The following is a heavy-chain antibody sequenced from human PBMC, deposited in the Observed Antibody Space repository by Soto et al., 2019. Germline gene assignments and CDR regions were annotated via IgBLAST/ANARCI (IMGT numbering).Heavy chain of an antibody. D-gene: IGHD4-17*01. CDR2: VYYTGSA. V-gene: IGHV4-59*01. CDR1: GGSISSYY. CDR3: ARRYGASFDY. J-gene: IGHJ4*02. Sequence: PSETLSLTCTVSGGSISSYYWSWFRQPPGKGLEWIAYVYYTGSANYNPSLKSRVTISVDTSKNQFSLKLSSVTAADTAVYYCARRYGASFDYWGQGTLVTVSS.